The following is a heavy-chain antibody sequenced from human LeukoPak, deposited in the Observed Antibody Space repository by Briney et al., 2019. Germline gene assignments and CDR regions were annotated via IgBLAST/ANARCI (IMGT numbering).Heavy chain of an antibody. Sequence: PSETLSLTCAVSGGSISNNNWWSWVRQPPGKGLEWIGEIYHSGSTKYNPSLKSRVTISVDKSKNQFSLKVTSVTAADTAVYYCARVPLSRLPRFDPWGQGTLVTVSS. J-gene: IGHJ5*02. CDR3: ARVPLSRLPRFDP. CDR1: GGSISNNNW. D-gene: IGHD6-25*01. CDR2: IYHSGST. V-gene: IGHV4-4*02.